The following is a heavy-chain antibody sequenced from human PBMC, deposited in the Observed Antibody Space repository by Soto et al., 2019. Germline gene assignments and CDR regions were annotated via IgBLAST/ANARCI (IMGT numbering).Heavy chain of an antibody. CDR1: GGSISSSSYY. Sequence: PSETLSLTCTVSGGSISSSSYYWGWIRQPPGKGLEWIGSIYYSGSTYYNPSLKSRVTISVDTSKNQFSLKLSSVTAADTAVYYCARQGGRDVMAVWGQGTTVTVSS. CDR2: IYYSGST. J-gene: IGHJ6*02. CDR3: ARQGGRDVMAV. V-gene: IGHV4-39*01.